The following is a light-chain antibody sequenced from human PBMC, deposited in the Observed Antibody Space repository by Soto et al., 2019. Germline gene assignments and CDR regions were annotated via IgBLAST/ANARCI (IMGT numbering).Light chain of an antibody. CDR3: QSYDSSLTVV. J-gene: IGLJ2*01. CDR2: GNI. V-gene: IGLV1-40*01. Sequence: QAVVTQPPSVSGAPGPRVTISCTGSSSNIGAGYDVHWYQQVPGTAPQLLIYGNINRPSGVPDRVSGSKSGTSASLAITGLHADDEADYYCQSYDSSLTVVFGGGTKLTVL. CDR1: SSNIGAGYD.